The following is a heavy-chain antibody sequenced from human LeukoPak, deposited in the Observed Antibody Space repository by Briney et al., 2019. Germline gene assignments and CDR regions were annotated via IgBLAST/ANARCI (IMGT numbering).Heavy chain of an antibody. J-gene: IGHJ4*02. V-gene: IGHV1-46*01. D-gene: IGHD2-2*01. Sequence: ASVKVSCKASGGTFSSYAISWVRQAPGQGLEWMGIINPSGGSTSYAQKFQGRVTMTRDTSTSTVYMELSSLRSEDTAVYYCAREWWGYCSSTSCHGNDYWGQGTLVTVSS. CDR2: INPSGGST. CDR1: GGTFSSYA. CDR3: AREWWGYCSSTSCHGNDY.